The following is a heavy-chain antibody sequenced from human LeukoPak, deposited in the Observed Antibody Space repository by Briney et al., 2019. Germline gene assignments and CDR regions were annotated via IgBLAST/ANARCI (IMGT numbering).Heavy chain of an antibody. CDR2: VYNSGST. D-gene: IGHD6-13*01. CDR1: SGSISSEY. CDR3: ARDRRSSTWYYFDY. Sequence: SETLSLTCTVSSGSISSEYWTWIRQPPGKGLEWMGYVYNSGSTNYNPSLKSRVTISVDTSKNQFSLKLTSVTAADTAVYYCARDRRSSTWYYFDYWGQGTLVTVSS. J-gene: IGHJ4*02. V-gene: IGHV4-59*01.